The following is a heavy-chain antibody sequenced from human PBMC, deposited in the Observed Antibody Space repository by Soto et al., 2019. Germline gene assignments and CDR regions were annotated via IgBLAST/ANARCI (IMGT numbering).Heavy chain of an antibody. D-gene: IGHD1-1*01. Sequence: QVQLQESGPGLVKPSETLSLTCSFSGGSMSRYYWSWIRQPPGKGLEWIGNIHETGSTNYNASLKNRVTISLDRSKSAFTRHLTSVTAADTAVYYCARDVRPTGLAYFDLWGRGTLVTVSS. CDR3: ARDVRPTGLAYFDL. V-gene: IGHV4-59*12. CDR1: GGSMSRYY. CDR2: IHETGST. J-gene: IGHJ2*01.